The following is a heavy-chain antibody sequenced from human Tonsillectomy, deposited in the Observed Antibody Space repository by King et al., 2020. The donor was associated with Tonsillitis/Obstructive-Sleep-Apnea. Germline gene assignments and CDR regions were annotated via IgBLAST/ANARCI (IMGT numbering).Heavy chain of an antibody. D-gene: IGHD1-14*01. CDR3: ARDIEGRLNLDYYYYMDV. J-gene: IGHJ6*03. CDR2: ISSSSSDT. V-gene: IGHV3-11*05. Sequence: VQLVESGGGLVKPGGSLRLSCAASEFTFSDYYMTWIRQAPGKGLEWVSYISSSSSDTNYADSVKGRFTISRDNAKNSLYLQMNSLRAEDTAVYDCARDIEGRLNLDYYYYMDVWGKGTTVTVSS. CDR1: EFTFSDYY.